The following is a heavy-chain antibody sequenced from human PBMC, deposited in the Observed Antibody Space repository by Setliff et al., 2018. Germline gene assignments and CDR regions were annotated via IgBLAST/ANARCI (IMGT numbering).Heavy chain of an antibody. V-gene: IGHV3-30*02. CDR2: TRFDGSSK. Sequence: GGSLRLSCAASGFTFSSYGMHWVRQAAGKGLEWVAFTRFDGSSKYYPDSVKGRFTISRDNSKNTLYLQMSSLRADDTAVYYCVKDGKTYYFDYWGQGTLVTVS. CDR1: GFTFSSYG. J-gene: IGHJ4*02. CDR3: VKDGKTYYFDY.